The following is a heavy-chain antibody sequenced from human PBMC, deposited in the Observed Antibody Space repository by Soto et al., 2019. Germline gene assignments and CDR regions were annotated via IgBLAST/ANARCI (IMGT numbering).Heavy chain of an antibody. V-gene: IGHV3-33*01. D-gene: IGHD5-18*01. Sequence: WGSLRLSCAASGFTFISYGIHFFRHSPVKGLEWVAVIWYDGSNKYYADSVKGRFTISRDNSKNTLYLQMNSLRAEDTAVYYCAREGGYSYGSAFDIWGQGTMVTVSS. J-gene: IGHJ3*02. CDR3: AREGGYSYGSAFDI. CDR2: IWYDGSNK. CDR1: GFTFISYG.